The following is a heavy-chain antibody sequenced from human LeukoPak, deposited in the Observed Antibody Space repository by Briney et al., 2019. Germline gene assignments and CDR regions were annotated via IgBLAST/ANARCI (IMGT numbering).Heavy chain of an antibody. CDR3: AKDRYSSSWFKYNYYYYYYMDV. V-gene: IGHV3-30*02. D-gene: IGHD6-13*01. CDR1: GFTFSSYG. CDR2: IRYDGSNK. Sequence: GGSLRLSCAASGFTFSSYGMHWVRQTPGKGLEWVAFIRYDGSNKYYADSVKGRFTISRDNSKNTLYLQMNSLRAEDTAVYYCAKDRYSSSWFKYNYYYYYYMDVWGKGTTVTVSS. J-gene: IGHJ6*03.